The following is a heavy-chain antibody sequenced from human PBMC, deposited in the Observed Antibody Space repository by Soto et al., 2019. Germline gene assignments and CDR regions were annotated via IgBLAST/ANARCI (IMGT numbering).Heavy chain of an antibody. CDR1: GGSFSGYY. V-gene: IGHV4-34*01. CDR2: INHSGST. D-gene: IGHD6-6*01. CDR3: ARGAGLAARPAHRGGIDY. Sequence: QVQLQQWGAGLLKPSEPLSLTCAVYGGSFSGYYWSWIRPPTGKGLEWIGEINHSGSTHYNPSLKSRVTISVDTSKSQFALKLSSVTAADTAVYYCARGAGLAARPAHRGGIDYWGQGNRVTVAS. J-gene: IGHJ4*02.